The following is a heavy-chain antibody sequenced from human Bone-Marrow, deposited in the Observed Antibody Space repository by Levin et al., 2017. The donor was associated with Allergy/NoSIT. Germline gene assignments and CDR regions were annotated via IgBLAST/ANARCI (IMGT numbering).Heavy chain of an antibody. D-gene: IGHD2-2*01. CDR1: GGTFSSYA. CDR3: ARGYCSSTSCYRSFDY. CDR2: IIPIFGTA. V-gene: IGHV1-69*06. Sequence: KISCKASGGTFSSYAISWVRQAPGQGLEWMGGIIPIFGTANYAQKFQGRVTITADKSTSTAYMELSSLRSEDTAVYYCARGYCSSTSCYRSFDYWGQGTLVTVSS. J-gene: IGHJ4*02.